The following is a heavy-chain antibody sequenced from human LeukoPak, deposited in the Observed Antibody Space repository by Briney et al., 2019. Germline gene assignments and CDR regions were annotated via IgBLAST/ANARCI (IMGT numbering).Heavy chain of an antibody. V-gene: IGHV1-46*01. CDR3: ARDSSNWSFDY. CDR2: IGPSGDST. D-gene: IGHD6-13*01. CDR1: GYTFTSYH. Sequence: ASVKVSCKASGYTFTSYHMHWVRQAPGQGLEWMGIIGPSGDSTSYTQKLQGRVTMTRDTSTSTVYMELTSLRSEDTAVYYCARDSSNWSFDYWGQGTLVTVSS. J-gene: IGHJ4*02.